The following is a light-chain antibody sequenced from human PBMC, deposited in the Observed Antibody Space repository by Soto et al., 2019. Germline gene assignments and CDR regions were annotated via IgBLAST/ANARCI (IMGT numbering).Light chain of an antibody. Sequence: EIVLTQSPGTLSLSPGERVILSCRASQSVSSSYLGWYQQKPGQAPRLLIYGASRRATGIPDRFSGSGSGTDFTLTISRLEPEDFAVYYCQQYGSSPLTFGQGTKVEIK. CDR1: QSVSSSY. J-gene: IGKJ1*01. CDR3: QQYGSSPLT. V-gene: IGKV3-20*01. CDR2: GAS.